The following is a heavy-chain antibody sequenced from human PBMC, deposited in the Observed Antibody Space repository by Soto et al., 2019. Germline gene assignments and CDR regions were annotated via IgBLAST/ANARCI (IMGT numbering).Heavy chain of an antibody. CDR1: DDSISSSSDY. Sequence: SETLSLTCTVSDDSISSSSDYWGWIRQPPGKGLEWIGYIYYSGSTYYNPSLKSRVSISVDTSKNQFSLKLSSVTAADTAVYYCARAPPHYGYGPTYYFDYWGQGTLVTVSS. CDR2: IYYSGST. V-gene: IGHV4-31*03. D-gene: IGHD4-17*01. J-gene: IGHJ4*02. CDR3: ARAPPHYGYGPTYYFDY.